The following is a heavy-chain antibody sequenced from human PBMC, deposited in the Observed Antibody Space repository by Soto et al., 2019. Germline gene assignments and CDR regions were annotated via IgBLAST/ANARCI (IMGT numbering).Heavy chain of an antibody. J-gene: IGHJ4*02. Sequence: QVQLVQSGAEVKKPGASVKVSCKASGYTFSSHAMHWVRQAPGQRPEWMGWINVGNSNTKNAQKFQGRVTITRDTSASTVYMELSSLGSEDTAVYYCARSSSGSDFDSWGQGTLVTVSS. V-gene: IGHV1-3*01. CDR3: ARSSSGSDFDS. CDR2: INVGNSNT. D-gene: IGHD6-19*01. CDR1: GYTFSSHA.